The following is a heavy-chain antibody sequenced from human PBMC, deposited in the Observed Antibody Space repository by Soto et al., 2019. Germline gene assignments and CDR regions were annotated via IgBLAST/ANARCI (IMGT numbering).Heavy chain of an antibody. CDR3: ARDASANWYFDWYFDL. CDR2: IANDASSE. J-gene: IGHJ2*01. CDR1: GFTFSNSP. Sequence: QVQLVESGGGVVQSGGSLRLSCAASGFTFSNSPMHWLRQAPGKGLEWVAIIANDASSEHYADSVKGRFTISRDNAENTLYLQMNSLRTEDTALYYCARDASANWYFDWYFDLRGRGTLVTVSS. D-gene: IGHD1-7*01. V-gene: IGHV3-30-3*01.